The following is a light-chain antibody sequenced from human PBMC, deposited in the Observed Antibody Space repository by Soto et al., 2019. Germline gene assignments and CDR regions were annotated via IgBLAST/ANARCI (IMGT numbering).Light chain of an antibody. CDR3: QQDDKRMWR. CDR1: QSISSN. CDR2: GAS. V-gene: IGKV3-15*01. J-gene: IGKJ1*01. Sequence: ERVVTESTAPLYVDTSSIATLSCGASQSISSNLAWYQQKPGQAPRLLIHGASTRAPGFPARFSGSGSGTDFTLTISSLQSEDFAVYCCQQDDKRMWRFGEGTKVAIK.